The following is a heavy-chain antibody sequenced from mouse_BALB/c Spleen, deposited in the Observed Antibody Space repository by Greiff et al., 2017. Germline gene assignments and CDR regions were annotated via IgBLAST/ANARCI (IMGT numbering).Heavy chain of an antibody. V-gene: IGHV5-6-3*01. D-gene: IGHD2-10*02. CDR2: INSNGGST. CDR1: GFTFSSYG. CDR3: ARDTYGNYGAMDY. J-gene: IGHJ4*01. Sequence: DVKLVESGGGLVQPGGSLKLSCAASGFTFSSYGMSWVRQTPDKRLELVATINSNGGSTYYPDSVKGRFTISRDNAKNTLYLQMSSLKSEDTAMYYCARDTYGNYGAMDYWGQGTSVTVSS.